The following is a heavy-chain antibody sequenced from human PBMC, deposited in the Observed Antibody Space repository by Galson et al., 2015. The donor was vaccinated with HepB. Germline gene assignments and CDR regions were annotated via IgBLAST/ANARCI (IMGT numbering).Heavy chain of an antibody. Sequence: SLRLSCAASGFTFSNFWMTWVRQAPGKGLEWVANIRQDGNDINYADSVKGRFTISRDNAKNSLFLQMNSLRVEDTAVYYCARDTRGYFDYRGQGTLVTVSS. V-gene: IGHV3-7*01. J-gene: IGHJ4*02. CDR2: IRQDGNDI. CDR1: GFTFSNFW. CDR3: ARDTRGYFDY. D-gene: IGHD2-2*01.